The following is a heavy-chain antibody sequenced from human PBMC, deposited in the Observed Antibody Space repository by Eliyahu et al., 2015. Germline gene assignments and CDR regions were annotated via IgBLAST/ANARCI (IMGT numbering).Heavy chain of an antibody. CDR1: GXTFSNAX. V-gene: IGHV3-15*01. CDR3: TTAEALEPSYYYYYYGMDV. D-gene: IGHD1-1*01. J-gene: IGHJ6*02. Sequence: EVQLVESGGGLVKPGGSLRLSXAAXGXTFSNAXMSGVRQAPGKGLGXVGRIKSKTDGGTTDYAAPVKGRFTISRDDSKNTLYLQMNSLKTEDTAVYYCTTAEALEPSYYYYYYGMDVWGQGTTVTVSS. CDR2: IKSKTDGGTT.